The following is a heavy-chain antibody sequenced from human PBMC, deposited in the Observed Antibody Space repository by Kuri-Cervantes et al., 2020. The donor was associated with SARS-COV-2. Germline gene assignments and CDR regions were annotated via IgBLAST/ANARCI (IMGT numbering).Heavy chain of an antibody. CDR1: GFTFSSYW. D-gene: IGHD2-15*01. Sequence: LSLTCAASGFTFSSYWMHWVRQAPGKGLVWVSRINSDGSSTSYADSVKGRFTISRDNAKNTLYLQMNSLRAEDTAVYYCARDYMVVVAATPYYYGMDVWGQGTTVTVSS. V-gene: IGHV3-74*01. J-gene: IGHJ6*02. CDR3: ARDYMVVVAATPYYYGMDV. CDR2: INSDGSST.